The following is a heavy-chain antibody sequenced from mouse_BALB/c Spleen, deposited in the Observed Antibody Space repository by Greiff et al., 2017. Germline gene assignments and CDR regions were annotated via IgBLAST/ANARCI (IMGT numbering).Heavy chain of an antibody. J-gene: IGHJ4*01. CDR1: GFTFSSYY. D-gene: IGHD6-1*01. CDR2: INSNGGST. V-gene: IGHV5-6-2*01. Sequence: DVKLVESGGGLVKLGGSLKLSCAASGFTFSSYYMSWVRQTPEKRLELVAAINSNGGSTYYPDTVKGRFTISRDNAKNTLYLQMSSLKSEDTALYYCASASYYAMDYWGQGTSVTVSS. CDR3: ASASYYAMDY.